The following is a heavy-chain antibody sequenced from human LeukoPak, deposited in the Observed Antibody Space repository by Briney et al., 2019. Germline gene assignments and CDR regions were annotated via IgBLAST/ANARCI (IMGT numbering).Heavy chain of an antibody. CDR2: IYYSGST. J-gene: IGHJ4*02. CDR3: ARRYCSGGSCYSSLDY. Sequence: PSETLSLICTVSGGSISSYYWSWIRQPPGKGVEGIGYIYYSGSTNYNPSLTSRVTISVDTSKNQFSLKLSSATAADTAVYYCARRYCSGGSCYSSLDYWGQGSLVTVSS. CDR1: GGSISSYY. D-gene: IGHD2-15*01. V-gene: IGHV4-59*08.